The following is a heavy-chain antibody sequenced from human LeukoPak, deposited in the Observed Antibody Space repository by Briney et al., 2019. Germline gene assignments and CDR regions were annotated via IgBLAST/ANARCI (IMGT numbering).Heavy chain of an antibody. Sequence: ARSLRLSCAASGFTFSSYAMHWVRQAPGKGLEWVAVISYDGSNKYYADSVKGRFTISRDNSKNTLYLQMNSLRAEDTAVYYCAKDRGSEFDYWGQGTLVTDSS. J-gene: IGHJ4*02. V-gene: IGHV3-30-3*01. D-gene: IGHD3-10*01. CDR3: AKDRGSEFDY. CDR1: GFTFSSYA. CDR2: ISYDGSNK.